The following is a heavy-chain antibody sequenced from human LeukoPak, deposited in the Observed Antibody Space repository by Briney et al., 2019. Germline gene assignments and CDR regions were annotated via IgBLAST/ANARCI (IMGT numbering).Heavy chain of an antibody. Sequence: SETLSLTCTVSGGSISSYYWSWIRQPPGKGLEWIGYIYYSGSTNYNPSLKSRVTISVDTSKNQFSLKLSSVTAADTAVYYCARGLGRRGYSYGYGYWGQGTLVTVSS. V-gene: IGHV4-59*12. D-gene: IGHD5-18*01. CDR2: IYYSGST. J-gene: IGHJ4*02. CDR3: ARGLGRRGYSYGYGY. CDR1: GGSISSYY.